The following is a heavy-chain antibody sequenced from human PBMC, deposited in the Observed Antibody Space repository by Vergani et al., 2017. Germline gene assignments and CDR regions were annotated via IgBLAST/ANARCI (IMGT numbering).Heavy chain of an antibody. CDR1: GFTFNHYA. D-gene: IGHD5-12*01. CDR3: AKANPRNSGYDYLYYYHAMDV. CDR2: ISGSGDST. J-gene: IGHJ6*02. Sequence: EVQLLESGGDLVQPGGSLRLSCAASGFTFNHYAMNWVRQAPGKGLEWVSGISGSGDSTYYAGSVKGRFTISRDSSKNTLYLQMNSLSAGDTAVYYCAKANPRNSGYDYLYYYHAMDVGGQGTTVTVSS. V-gene: IGHV3-23*01.